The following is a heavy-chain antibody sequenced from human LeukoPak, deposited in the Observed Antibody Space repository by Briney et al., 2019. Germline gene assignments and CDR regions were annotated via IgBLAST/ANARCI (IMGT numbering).Heavy chain of an antibody. CDR1: GYSINSAYY. CDR2: MYHSGIT. CDR3: ARLTPGKNWFDP. D-gene: IGHD3-10*01. Sequence: SETLSLTCAVSGYSINSAYYWGWIRQPPGKGLEWIASMYHSGITYYNSSLKSRATISVDTSKNQFSLKLSSVTAADTPVYYCARLTPGKNWFDPWGHGTLVTVSS. J-gene: IGHJ5*02. V-gene: IGHV4-38-2*01.